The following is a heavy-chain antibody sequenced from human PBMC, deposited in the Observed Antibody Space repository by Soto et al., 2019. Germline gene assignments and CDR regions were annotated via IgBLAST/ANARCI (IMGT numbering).Heavy chain of an antibody. CDR3: ARLSYDILTGYSLFDY. CDR1: GGSISSYY. CDR2: IYYSGST. D-gene: IGHD3-9*01. Sequence: PSETLSLTCTVSGGSISSYYWSWIRQPPGKGLEWIGYIYYSGSTNYNPSLKSRVTISVDTSKNQFSLKLSAVTAAEPAVYYCARLSYDILTGYSLFDYWGQGTLVTVSS. V-gene: IGHV4-59*01. J-gene: IGHJ4*02.